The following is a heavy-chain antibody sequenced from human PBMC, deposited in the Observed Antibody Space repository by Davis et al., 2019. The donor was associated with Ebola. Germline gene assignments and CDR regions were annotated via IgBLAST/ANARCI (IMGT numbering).Heavy chain of an antibody. CDR3: ARQESLYGWSDY. CDR1: GYSFTTYW. Sequence: GESLKISCKGSGYSFTTYWIAWVRQTPAKGLEWMGIIYPGDSDTRYSPSFEGQVTISVDRSINTAYLQWRSLRASDTAIYYCARQESLYGWSDYWGQGTLVTVSS. V-gene: IGHV5-51*01. D-gene: IGHD2-8*01. J-gene: IGHJ4*02. CDR2: IYPGDSDT.